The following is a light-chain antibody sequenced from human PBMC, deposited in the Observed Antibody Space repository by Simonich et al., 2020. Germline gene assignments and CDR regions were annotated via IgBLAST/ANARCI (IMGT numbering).Light chain of an antibody. Sequence: SYVLTQPPSVSVAPGKTARITCGGNNIGSKSVHWYQQKPGQAPVLVAYGDSDRTSGIPERCSGSNTGNTATLTISRVEAGDEADYYCQVWDSSSDHPVFGGGTKLTVL. CDR3: QVWDSSSDHPV. J-gene: IGLJ3*02. CDR2: GDS. V-gene: IGLV3-21*03. CDR1: NIGSKS.